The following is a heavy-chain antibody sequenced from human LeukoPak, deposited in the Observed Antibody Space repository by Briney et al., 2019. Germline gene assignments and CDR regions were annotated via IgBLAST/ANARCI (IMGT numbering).Heavy chain of an antibody. D-gene: IGHD5-18*01. CDR2: IHHSGIT. Sequence: PSETLSLTCTVSDYSISNTYYWGWIRQAPGKGLEWIGNIHHSGITNYNPSLKSRVTISVDTSKNQFSLKLSSVTAADTAVYYCARGQGYSYGYEWFDPWGQGTLVTVSS. CDR1: DYSISNTYY. V-gene: IGHV4-38-2*02. J-gene: IGHJ5*02. CDR3: ARGQGYSYGYEWFDP.